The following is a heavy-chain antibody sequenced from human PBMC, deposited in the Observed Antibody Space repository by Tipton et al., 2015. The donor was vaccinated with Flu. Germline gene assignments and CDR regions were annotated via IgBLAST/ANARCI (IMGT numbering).Heavy chain of an antibody. CDR3: AKVIPELVAGLDY. J-gene: IGHJ4*02. Sequence: SLRLSCVASGFTFSRYAMSWVRQAPGKGLEWVAGVSGGGGTTYFADSVKGRFTISRDNSRNMVFLQMNNLRVEDTAEYYCAKVIPELVAGLDYWGRGTLVTVSS. V-gene: IGHV3-23*01. CDR2: VSGGGGTT. CDR1: GFTFSRYA. D-gene: IGHD6-19*01.